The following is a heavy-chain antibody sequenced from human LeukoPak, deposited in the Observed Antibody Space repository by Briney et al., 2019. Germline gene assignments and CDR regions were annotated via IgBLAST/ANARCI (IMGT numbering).Heavy chain of an antibody. CDR1: GFSFSDYA. J-gene: IGHJ4*02. Sequence: SGGSLRLSCAASGFSFSDYAMSWVRQAPGKGLEWVSGISGSAGTSYHADSVKGRFTISRDNSKNTLYLQMNSLRVEDTAVYYCARDRGVTPRRKYFDYWGQGSLVAVSS. D-gene: IGHD2-8*01. CDR3: ARDRGVTPRRKYFDY. V-gene: IGHV3-23*01. CDR2: ISGSAGTS.